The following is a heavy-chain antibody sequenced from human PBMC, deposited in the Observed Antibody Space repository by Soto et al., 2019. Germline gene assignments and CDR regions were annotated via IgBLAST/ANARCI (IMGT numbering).Heavy chain of an antibody. CDR2: IYTSGST. Sequence: SETLSLTCTVSGGSITNYYWAWIRQPVGKGLEWIGRIYTSGSTNYNPSLKSRVTMSVDTSKNQFSLKLSSVTAADTAVYYCARDETVLGFDYWGQGTLVTVSS. D-gene: IGHD2-15*01. CDR1: GGSITNYY. J-gene: IGHJ4*02. V-gene: IGHV4-4*07. CDR3: ARDETVLGFDY.